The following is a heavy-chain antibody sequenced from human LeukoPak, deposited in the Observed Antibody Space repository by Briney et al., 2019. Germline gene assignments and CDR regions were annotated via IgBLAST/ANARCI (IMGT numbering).Heavy chain of an antibody. J-gene: IGHJ4*02. Sequence: GGSLRLSCAASRFTFSSYNMNWVRQAPGKGLEWVSSITSGSSYIYYADSVKGRFTISRDNAKNTLYLQMNSLRAEDTAVYYCARFCHRRCPRDYWGQGTVVTVSS. CDR3: ARFCHRRCPRDY. CDR1: RFTFSSYN. V-gene: IGHV3-21*01. D-gene: IGHD4-17*01. CDR2: ITSGSSYI.